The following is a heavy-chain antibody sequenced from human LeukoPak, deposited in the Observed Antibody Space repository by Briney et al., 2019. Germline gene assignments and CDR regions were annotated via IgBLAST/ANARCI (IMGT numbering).Heavy chain of an antibody. J-gene: IGHJ4*02. CDR2: IYKSGST. CDR3: AREEYFQDSNGYSYYFHS. Sequence: SETLSLTCTVSGGSIGWDYWSWIRQSAGKGLEWIGRIYKSGSTNYNPSFRNRVTMSVDTSKNQFSLSVTSVTAADTAVYYCAREEYFQDSNGYSYYFHSWGQGSLVTVSS. CDR1: GGSIGWDY. D-gene: IGHD3-22*01. V-gene: IGHV4-4*07.